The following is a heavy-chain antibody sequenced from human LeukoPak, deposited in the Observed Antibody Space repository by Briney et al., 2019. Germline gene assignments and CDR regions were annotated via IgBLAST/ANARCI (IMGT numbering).Heavy chain of an antibody. J-gene: IGHJ4*02. V-gene: IGHV3-23*01. CDR2: ISGSGGST. D-gene: IGHD5-18*01. Sequence: GGSLRLSCAASGFTFSSYAMSWVRQAPGKGLEWVSAISGSGGSTYYADSVKGRFTISRDNSKNTLYLQMNRLRAEDTAVYYCAKRSGRQLWXRXPQNXFDYWGXGXLVXVSS. CDR1: GFTFSSYA. CDR3: AKRSGRQLWXRXPQNXFDY.